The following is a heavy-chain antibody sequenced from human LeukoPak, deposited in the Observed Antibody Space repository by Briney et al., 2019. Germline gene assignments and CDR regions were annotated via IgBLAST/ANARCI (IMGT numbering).Heavy chain of an antibody. J-gene: IGHJ4*02. V-gene: IGHV4-4*07. D-gene: IGHD2-15*01. CDR3: ARVRYCSGGSCYKTIDY. CDR2: IHPSGST. CDR1: GDSISSYY. Sequence: SETLSLTCTVSGDSISSYYWSWIRQPAGKGLEWIGRIHPSGSTNYNPSLKSRLTLSVDTSKNQFSLKLSSVTAADTAVYYCARVRYCSGGSCYKTIDYWGQGTLVTVSS.